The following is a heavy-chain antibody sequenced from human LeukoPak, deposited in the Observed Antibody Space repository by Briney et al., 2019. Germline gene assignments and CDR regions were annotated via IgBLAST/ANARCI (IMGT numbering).Heavy chain of an antibody. J-gene: IGHJ4*02. CDR2: ISHDGSNK. D-gene: IGHD3-22*01. CDR1: GFTFSSYA. CDR3: AREQGTYYYDTSGSLTY. V-gene: IGHV3-30*09. Sequence: GGSLRLSCAASGFTFSSYAMHWVRQAPGKGLEWASVISHDGSNKYYADSVKGRFAISRDNSKNTLYLQMNSLRAEDTAVYYCAREQGTYYYDTSGSLTYWGQGTLVTVSS.